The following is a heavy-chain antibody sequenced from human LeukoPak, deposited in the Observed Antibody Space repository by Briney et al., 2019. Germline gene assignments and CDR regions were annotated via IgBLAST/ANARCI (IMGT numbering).Heavy chain of an antibody. D-gene: IGHD2-2*01. CDR3: ARVGDIVVVPAAIYFDY. J-gene: IGHJ4*02. Sequence: GGSLRLSCAASGFTFSSYSMNWVRQAPGKGLEWVSYISSSSSTIYYADSVKGRFTISRDNAKNSLYLQMNSLRAEDTAVYYCARVGDIVVVPAAIYFDYWGQGTLVTVSS. CDR2: ISSSSSTI. CDR1: GFTFSSYS. V-gene: IGHV3-48*01.